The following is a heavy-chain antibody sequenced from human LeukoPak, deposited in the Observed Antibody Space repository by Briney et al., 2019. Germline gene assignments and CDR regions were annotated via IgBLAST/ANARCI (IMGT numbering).Heavy chain of an antibody. V-gene: IGHV3-21*01. Sequence: PGGSLRLSCAASGFTFSSYSMNWVRQAPGKGLEWVSSISSSSSYIYYADSVKGRFTISRDNAKNSLYLQMNSLRAEDTAVYYCASWGTPAYGGNSFDYWGQGTLVTVSS. CDR3: ASWGTPAYGGNSFDY. CDR2: ISSSSSYI. J-gene: IGHJ4*02. CDR1: GFTFSSYS. D-gene: IGHD4-23*01.